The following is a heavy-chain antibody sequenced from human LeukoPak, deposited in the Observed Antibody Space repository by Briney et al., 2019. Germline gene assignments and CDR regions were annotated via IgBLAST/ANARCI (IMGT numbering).Heavy chain of an antibody. CDR3: AREAVFYYDSSGYSYYFDY. CDR2: ITPLFGTA. J-gene: IGHJ4*02. CDR1: GGTFSKYT. V-gene: IGHV1-69*13. Sequence: ASVKVSCKASGGTFSKYTISWVRQRPGQRLESMGGITPLFGTANYAQKFQGRVTITADESASPAYMELSSLRSEDTAVYYCAREAVFYYDSSGYSYYFDYWGQGTLVTVSS. D-gene: IGHD3-22*01.